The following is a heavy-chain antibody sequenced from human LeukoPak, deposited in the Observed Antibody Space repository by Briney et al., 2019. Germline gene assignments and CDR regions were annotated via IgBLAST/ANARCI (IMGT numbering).Heavy chain of an antibody. CDR2: ISGSGGST. CDR3: AKQGRGWYREYYFDY. Sequence: TGGSLRLSCAASGFTFSSYAMSWVRQAPGKGLEWVSAISGSGGSTYYADSVKGRFTISRDNSKNTLYLQMNSLRAEDTAVYYCAKQGRGWYREYYFDYWGQGTLVTVSS. V-gene: IGHV3-23*01. J-gene: IGHJ4*02. D-gene: IGHD6-19*01. CDR1: GFTFSSYA.